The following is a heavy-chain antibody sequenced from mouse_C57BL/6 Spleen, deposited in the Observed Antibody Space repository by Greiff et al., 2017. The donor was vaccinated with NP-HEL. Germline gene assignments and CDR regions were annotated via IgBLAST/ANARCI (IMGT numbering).Heavy chain of an antibody. CDR2: INYDGSST. CDR1: GFTLSDYY. Sequence: EVQLVESEGGLVQPGSSMKLSCTASGFTLSDYYMAWVRQVPEKGLEWVANINYDGSSTYYLDSLKSRFIISRDNAKNILYLQMSSLKSEDTATYYCARVDYYGSSVWFAYWGQGTLVTVSA. J-gene: IGHJ3*01. V-gene: IGHV5-16*01. D-gene: IGHD1-1*01. CDR3: ARVDYYGSSVWFAY.